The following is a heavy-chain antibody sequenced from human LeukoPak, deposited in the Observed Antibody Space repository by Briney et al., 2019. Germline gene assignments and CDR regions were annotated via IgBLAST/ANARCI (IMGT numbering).Heavy chain of an antibody. V-gene: IGHV4-34*01. J-gene: IGHJ4*02. D-gene: IGHD5-24*01. CDR2: INHSGST. CDR1: GGSFSGYY. Sequence: SETLSLTCAVYGGSFSGYYWSWIRQPPGKGLEWIGEINHSGSTNYNPSLKSRVTISVDTSKNQFSLKLSSVTAADTAVYYCARGDGDGYNYFDYWGQGTLVTVSS. CDR3: ARGDGDGYNYFDY.